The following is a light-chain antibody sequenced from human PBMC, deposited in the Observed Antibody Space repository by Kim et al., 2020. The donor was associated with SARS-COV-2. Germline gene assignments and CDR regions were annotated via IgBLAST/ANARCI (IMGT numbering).Light chain of an antibody. CDR3: QQYNNWPLT. CDR2: GAS. Sequence: GAPGARATLSCRASQSISTSLAWYQQKPGQAPRLLIFGASTRATGIPARFSGSGSGTEFTLTISSLQSQDFAIYYCQQYNNWPLTFGGGTKVDIK. V-gene: IGKV3-15*01. J-gene: IGKJ4*01. CDR1: QSISTS.